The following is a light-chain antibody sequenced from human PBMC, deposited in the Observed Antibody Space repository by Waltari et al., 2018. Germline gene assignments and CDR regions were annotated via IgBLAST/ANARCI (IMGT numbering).Light chain of an antibody. CDR3: HQYYYTPLT. Sequence: DIVMTQSPDSLAVSLGERVHINCKSSQSLLWSSNNQDYLAWYQQKRGQTPKLLIYWASTRESGVPNRVSGSGSLTDFTLTISGLQAEDVAVYYCHQYYYTPLTSGGETKVEIK. J-gene: IGKJ4*01. CDR1: QSLLWSSNNQDY. CDR2: WAS. V-gene: IGKV4-1*01.